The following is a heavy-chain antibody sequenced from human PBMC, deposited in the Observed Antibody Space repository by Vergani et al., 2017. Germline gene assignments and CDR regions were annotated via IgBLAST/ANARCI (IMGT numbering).Heavy chain of an antibody. V-gene: IGHV4-39*01. CDR3: ASKRGACRAAYCHSYDF. J-gene: IGHJ4*02. Sequence: QVQLQQWGAGLLKPSETLSLTCTVSGDSVISTDYHWGWIRQPPGKGLEWIGSMDYSGSTSYNPSLESRISISFETPKNQFSLWLTSVTAADTAVYYCASKRGACRAAYCHSYDFWGPGTLVGVSS. CDR2: MDYSGST. CDR1: GDSVISTDYH. D-gene: IGHD2-15*01.